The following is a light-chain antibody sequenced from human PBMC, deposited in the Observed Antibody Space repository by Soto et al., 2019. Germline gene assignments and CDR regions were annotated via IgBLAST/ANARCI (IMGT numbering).Light chain of an antibody. Sequence: DSQMTQSPSSLSASVGDRVTITSQASQDISHYLNWYQQKPGKAPKLLIDDAFNLETGVPSRFSGSGSGTDFTFTISSLQPEDIATYYCQQYDSFPRTFGQGTKVDIK. V-gene: IGKV1-33*01. CDR3: QQYDSFPRT. CDR2: DAF. J-gene: IGKJ1*01. CDR1: QDISHY.